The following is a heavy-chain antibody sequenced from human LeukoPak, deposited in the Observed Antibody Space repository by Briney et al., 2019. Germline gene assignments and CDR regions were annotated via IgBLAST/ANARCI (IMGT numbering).Heavy chain of an antibody. CDR3: ASWGVVGATIDY. J-gene: IGHJ4*02. CDR2: IYYSGST. CDR1: GGSISSSSYS. Sequence: SETLSLTCTVSGGSISSSSYSWGWIRQPPGKGLEWIGSIYYSGSTYYNPSLKSRVTISVDTSKNQFSLKLSSVTAADTAVYYCASWGVVGATIDYWGQGTLVTVSS. V-gene: IGHV4-39*01. D-gene: IGHD1-26*01.